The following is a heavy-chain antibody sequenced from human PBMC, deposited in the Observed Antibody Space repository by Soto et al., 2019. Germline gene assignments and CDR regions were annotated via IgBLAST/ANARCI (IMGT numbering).Heavy chain of an antibody. Sequence: EVQLLESGGGLVQSGGSLRLSCGVSGFTFNDFEMNWVRQAPGKGLEWLAYIDGSGTTKEYADSVRGRFTISRDNPNNSLFLQMSSLSAADTAISYCARGFGRFNYWGQGTLVSVSS. V-gene: IGHV3-48*03. CDR3: ARGFGRFNY. CDR2: IDGSGTTK. D-gene: IGHD3-10*01. CDR1: GFTFNDFE. J-gene: IGHJ4*02.